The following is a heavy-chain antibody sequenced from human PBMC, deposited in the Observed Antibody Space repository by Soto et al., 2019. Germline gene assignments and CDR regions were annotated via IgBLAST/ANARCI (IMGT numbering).Heavy chain of an antibody. CDR2: INHSGST. Sequence: QVQLQQWGAGLLKPSETLSLTCAVYGGSFSGYYWSWIRQPPGKGLEWIGEINHSGSTNYNPSLKSRVTISVDTSKNQFSLKLSSVTAADTAVYYCARTWGYSYARWGQGTLVTVSS. V-gene: IGHV4-34*01. D-gene: IGHD5-18*01. J-gene: IGHJ4*02. CDR3: ARTWGYSYAR. CDR1: GGSFSGYY.